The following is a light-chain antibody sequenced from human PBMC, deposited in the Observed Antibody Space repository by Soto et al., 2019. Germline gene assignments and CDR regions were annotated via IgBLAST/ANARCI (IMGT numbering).Light chain of an antibody. CDR2: TPS. J-gene: IGKJ1*01. V-gene: IGKV1-5*03. CDR1: QNIDRS. Sequence: DLQMTQSPSTLSTSLGDRVTITCRASQNIDRSLAWYQQKPGKAPKLLIYTPSNLQDGVPSRFSASRSGTDFTLTISGLQPDDFGTYHCQHYDAYSRTFGQGTRVDVK. CDR3: QHYDAYSRT.